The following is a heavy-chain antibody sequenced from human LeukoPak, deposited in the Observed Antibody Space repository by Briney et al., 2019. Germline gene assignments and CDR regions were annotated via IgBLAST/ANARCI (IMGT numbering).Heavy chain of an antibody. CDR1: GFAFGDYA. V-gene: IGHV3-49*03. D-gene: IGHD5/OR15-5a*01. CDR3: TRARFYDNYYYYGMDV. J-gene: IGHJ6*02. CDR2: IRSKAYGGTT. Sequence: HPGGSLRLSCTASGFAFGDYAMSWFRQAPGKGLEWVGFIRSKAYGGTTEYAASVKGRFTISRDDSKSIAYLQMNSLKTEDTAVYYCTRARFYDNYYYYGMDVWGQGTTVTVSS.